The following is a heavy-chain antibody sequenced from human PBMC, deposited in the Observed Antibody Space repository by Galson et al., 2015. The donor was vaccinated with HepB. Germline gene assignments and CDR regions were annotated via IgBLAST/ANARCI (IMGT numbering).Heavy chain of an antibody. CDR2: ISGSGGST. J-gene: IGHJ4*02. CDR1: GFTFSSYA. V-gene: IGHV3-23*01. D-gene: IGHD2-21*02. Sequence: SLRLSCAASGFTFSSYAMSWVRQAPGKGLEWVSAISGSGGSTYYADSVKGRFTISRDNSKNTLYLQMSSLRAEDTAVYYCVKGGRGYCGGDCYETNWGQGTLVTVSS. CDR3: VKGGRGYCGGDCYETN.